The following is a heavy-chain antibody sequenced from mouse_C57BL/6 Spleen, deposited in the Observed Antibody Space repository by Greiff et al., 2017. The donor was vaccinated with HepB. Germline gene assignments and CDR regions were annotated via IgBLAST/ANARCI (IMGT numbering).Heavy chain of an antibody. D-gene: IGHD4-1*01. J-gene: IGHJ4*01. CDR3: GRNWDGAMDY. V-gene: IGHV2-2*01. Sequence: QVHVKQSGPGLVQPSQSLSITCTVSGFSLTSYGVHWVRQSPGKGLEWLGVIWSGGSTDYNAAFISRLSISKDNSKSQVFFKMNSLQDDDTDIYYCGRNWDGAMDYWGQGTSVTVAS. CDR2: IWSGGST. CDR1: GFSLTSYG.